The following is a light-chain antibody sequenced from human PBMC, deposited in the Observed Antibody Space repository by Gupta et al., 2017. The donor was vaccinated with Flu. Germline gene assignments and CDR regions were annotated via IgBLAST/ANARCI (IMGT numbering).Light chain of an antibody. CDR3: CSYAGSSTLI. CDR1: SSDVGGYNL. Sequence: SALTQPASASGPPGRTTTLCCTGTSSDVGGYNLVSWYQQHPGKVPKLLIYEGTKRPSGVSSRFSASKSGNTASLTISGLQADDEADYYCCSYAGSSTLILGGGTKLTVL. CDR2: EGT. V-gene: IGLV2-23*01. J-gene: IGLJ2*01.